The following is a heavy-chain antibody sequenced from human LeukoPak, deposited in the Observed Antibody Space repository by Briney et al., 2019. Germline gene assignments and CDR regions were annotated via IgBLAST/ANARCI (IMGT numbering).Heavy chain of an antibody. J-gene: IGHJ4*02. Sequence: SETLSLTCTVAGGSISSYYLSWIRQPPGKGLEWNGGISYCGSTNYDPSLKNRVTISVNNYIHQSSLKLSSVTAADTAVYYFASEGTSGYSYYFDYWGKGTLVTVSS. CDR1: GGSISSYY. CDR2: ISYCGST. V-gene: IGHV4-59*01. D-gene: IGHD3-22*01. CDR3: ASEGTSGYSYYFDY.